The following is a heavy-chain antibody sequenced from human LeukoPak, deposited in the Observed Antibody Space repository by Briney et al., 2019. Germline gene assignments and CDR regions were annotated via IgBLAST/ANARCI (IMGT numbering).Heavy chain of an antibody. CDR3: AIDSLQWLDGPFDY. V-gene: IGHV3-48*04. CDR1: GFTFSSYS. CDR2: ISSSSSTI. D-gene: IGHD6-19*01. J-gene: IGHJ4*02. Sequence: GGSLRLSCAASGFTFSSYSMNWVRQAPGKGLEWVSYISSSSSTIYYADSVKGRFTISRDNVKNSLYLQMNSLRAEDTAVYYCAIDSLQWLDGPFDYWGQGTLVTVSS.